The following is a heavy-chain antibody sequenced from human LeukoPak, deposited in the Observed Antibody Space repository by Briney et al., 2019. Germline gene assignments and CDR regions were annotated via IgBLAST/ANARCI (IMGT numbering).Heavy chain of an antibody. CDR1: GGSISSGGYS. J-gene: IGHJ4*02. CDR2: IYHSGST. CDR3: ASENDYGEY. V-gene: IGHV4-30-2*01. Sequence: SETLSLTCAVSGGSISSGGYSWSWIRQPPGKGLEWIGYIYHSGSTYYNPSLKSRVTISVDRSKNQFSLKLSSVTAADTAVYYCASENDYGEYWGQGTLVTVSS.